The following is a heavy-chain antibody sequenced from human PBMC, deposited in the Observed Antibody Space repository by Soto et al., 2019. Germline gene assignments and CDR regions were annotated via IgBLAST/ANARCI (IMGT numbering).Heavy chain of an antibody. CDR2: IYSGGST. Sequence: GGSLRLSCAASGFSVSSNYMSWVRQAPGKGLEWVSVIYSGGSTYYSDSVKGRFSISRDNSKNTLYLQMNSLRAEDTAVYYCARSITFGGVPLWGQGTLVTVSS. CDR1: GFSVSSNY. J-gene: IGHJ4*02. V-gene: IGHV3-66*01. CDR3: ARSITFGGVPL. D-gene: IGHD3-16*01.